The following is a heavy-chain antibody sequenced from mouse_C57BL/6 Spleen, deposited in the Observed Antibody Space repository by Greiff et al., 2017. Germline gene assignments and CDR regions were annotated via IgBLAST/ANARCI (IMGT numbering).Heavy chain of an antibody. CDR1: GYTFTDYE. Sequence: QVQLQQSGAELVRPGASVTLSCKASGYTFTDYEMHWVKQTPVHGLEWIGAIDPETGGTAYNQKFKGKAILTADKSSSTAYMELSSLTSEDSAVDFCKMGRYYAMDDWGQGTSVTVSA. CDR2: IDPETGGT. CDR3: KMGRYYAMDD. D-gene: IGHD4-1*01. J-gene: IGHJ4*01. V-gene: IGHV1-15*01.